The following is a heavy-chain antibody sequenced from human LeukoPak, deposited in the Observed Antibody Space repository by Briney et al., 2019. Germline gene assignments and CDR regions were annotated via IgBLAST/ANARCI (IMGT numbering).Heavy chain of an antibody. CDR3: AKAMTTVTRGDY. Sequence: GGSLRLSCAASGFIFNSYGMRWVRQAPGKGLEWVAFIRYDGTDKYYADSVKGRFTISRDNSENTLYLQMNSLRADDTAVYYCAKAMTTVTRGDYWGQGTLVTVSS. J-gene: IGHJ4*02. D-gene: IGHD4-17*01. V-gene: IGHV3-30*02. CDR1: GFIFNSYG. CDR2: IRYDGTDK.